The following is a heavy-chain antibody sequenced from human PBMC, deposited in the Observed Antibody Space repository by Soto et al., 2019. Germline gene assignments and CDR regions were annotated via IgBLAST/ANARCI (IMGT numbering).Heavy chain of an antibody. J-gene: IGHJ6*02. CDR3: ARSSSPSYYYYGMDV. Sequence: PGASLKISCKGSGYSFTSYWIGWVRQMPGKGLEWMGVIYPGDSDTRYSPSFQGQVTISADKSISTAYLQWSSLKASDTAMYYCARSSSPSYYYYGMDVWGQGTTVTVSS. D-gene: IGHD6-13*01. CDR1: GYSFTSYW. CDR2: IYPGDSDT. V-gene: IGHV5-51*01.